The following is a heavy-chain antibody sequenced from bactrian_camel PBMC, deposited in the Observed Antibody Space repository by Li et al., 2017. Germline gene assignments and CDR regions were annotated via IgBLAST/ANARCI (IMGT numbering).Heavy chain of an antibody. CDR2: IAGDGRT. J-gene: IGHJ4*01. V-gene: IGHV3S53*01. CDR1: GYTLPMN. D-gene: IGHD1*01. Sequence: VQLVESGGGSVQAGESLRLSCVASGYTLPMNMGWFRRLPGQEREGVAAIAGDGRTDYADSVKGRFTISRDGAKNIIALQMHSLKPEDTATYYCAADLVTDEPSLVEREYYYWGQGTQVTVS. CDR3: AADLVTDEPSLVEREYYY.